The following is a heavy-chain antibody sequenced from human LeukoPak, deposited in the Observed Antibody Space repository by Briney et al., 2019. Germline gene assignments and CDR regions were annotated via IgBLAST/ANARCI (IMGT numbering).Heavy chain of an antibody. CDR1: GYSISSGYY. D-gene: IGHD3-22*01. J-gene: IGHJ4*02. CDR3: ARHSLMIVVAYFDY. CDR2: IYYSGST. Sequence: SETPSLTCAVSGYSISSGYYWGWIRQPPGKGLEWIGSIYYSGSTYYNPSLKSRVTISVDTAKNQFSLKLSSVTAADTAVYYCARHSLMIVVAYFDYWGQGTLVTVSS. V-gene: IGHV4-38-2*01.